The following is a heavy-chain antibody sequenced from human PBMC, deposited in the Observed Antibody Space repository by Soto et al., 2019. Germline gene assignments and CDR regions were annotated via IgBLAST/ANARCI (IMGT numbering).Heavy chain of an antibody. CDR2: ISGSGGST. J-gene: IGHJ4*02. V-gene: IGHV3-23*01. Sequence: EVQLLESGGGLVQPGGSLRLSCAASGFTFSSYAMSWVRQAPGKGLEWVSAISGSGGSTYYADSVKGRFTISRDNSKNTLYLQMNSLRAEDTAVYYCASRLGLGAVAGTEDYYFDYWGQGTLVTVSS. D-gene: IGHD6-19*01. CDR3: ASRLGLGAVAGTEDYYFDY. CDR1: GFTFSSYA.